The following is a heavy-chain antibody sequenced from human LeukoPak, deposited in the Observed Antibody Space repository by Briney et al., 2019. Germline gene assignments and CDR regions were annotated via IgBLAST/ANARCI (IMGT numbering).Heavy chain of an antibody. CDR3: ARVAHDAFDI. V-gene: IGHV3-66*01. CDR1: GFTVSSKY. CDR2: IYIDGRT. J-gene: IGHJ3*02. Sequence: PGGSLRLSCAASGFTVSSKYMTWVRQAPGKGLEWVSAIYIDGRTFYPDSAKGRFTISRDSSKNSLYLQMNSLRAEDTAVYYCARVAHDAFDIWGQGTMVTVSS.